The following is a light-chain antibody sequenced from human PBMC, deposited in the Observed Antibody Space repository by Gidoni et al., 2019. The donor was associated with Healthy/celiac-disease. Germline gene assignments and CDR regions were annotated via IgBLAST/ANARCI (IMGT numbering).Light chain of an antibody. J-gene: IGKJ2*01. Sequence: DIVMTQSPDSLTVSLGERATINCKSSQSVSYSSNNKNYLAWYQQKPGQPPKLLIYGASTRQSGVPDRFSGSGSGTDFTLTISSLQAEDVAVYYCQQYYSIPYTFGQGTKLEIK. CDR1: QSVSYSSNNKNY. CDR2: GAS. V-gene: IGKV4-1*01. CDR3: QQYYSIPYT.